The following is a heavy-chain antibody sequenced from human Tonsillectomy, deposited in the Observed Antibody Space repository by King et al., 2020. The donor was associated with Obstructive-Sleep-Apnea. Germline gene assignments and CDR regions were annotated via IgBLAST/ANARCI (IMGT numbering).Heavy chain of an antibody. CDR2: IYYSGST. CDR1: VGSISSGGYY. D-gene: IGHD3-22*01. Sequence: VQLQESGPGLVKPSQTLSLTCTVAVGSISSGGYYWSWIRQHPGKGLEWIGYIYYSGSTYYNPSLKSRVTISVDTSKNQFSLKLSSVTAADTAVYYCARDLDDSSGYSSYYYGMDVWGQGTTVTVSS. CDR3: ARDLDDSSGYSSYYYGMDV. V-gene: IGHV4-31*03. J-gene: IGHJ6*02.